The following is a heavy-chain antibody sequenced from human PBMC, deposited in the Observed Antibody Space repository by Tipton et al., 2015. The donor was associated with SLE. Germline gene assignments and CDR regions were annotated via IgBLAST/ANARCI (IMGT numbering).Heavy chain of an antibody. V-gene: IGHV3-21*01. CDR1: GFDFESYP. J-gene: IGHJ2*01. CDR2: ISSSSSYR. Sequence: SLRLSCSASGFDFESYPINWVRQAPGKGLEWVSSISSSSSYRHYADSVKGRFTISRDNAKNSLYLQMNSLRAEDTAVYYCARGPYYYDSSGPGYFDLWGRGTLVTVSS. CDR3: ARGPYYYDSSGPGYFDL. D-gene: IGHD3-22*01.